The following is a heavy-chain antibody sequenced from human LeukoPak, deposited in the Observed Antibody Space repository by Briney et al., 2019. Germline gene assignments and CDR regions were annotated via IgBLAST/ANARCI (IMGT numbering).Heavy chain of an antibody. Sequence: PGGSLRLSCAAAGFTFSSYDMHWVRQATGKGLEWVSAIGTAGDTYYPGSVKGRFTISRDNSKNTLYLQMNSLRAEDTAVYYCARVSSSPKHYYFDYWGQGTLVTVSS. CDR2: IGTAGDT. V-gene: IGHV3-13*01. D-gene: IGHD6-6*01. CDR3: ARVSSSPKHYYFDY. J-gene: IGHJ4*02. CDR1: GFTFSSYD.